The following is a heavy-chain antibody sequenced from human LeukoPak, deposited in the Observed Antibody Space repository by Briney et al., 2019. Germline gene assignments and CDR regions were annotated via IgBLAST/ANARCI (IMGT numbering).Heavy chain of an antibody. Sequence: SVKVSCKASGGTFSSYAISWVRQAPGQGLEWMGGIIPIFGTANYAQKFQDRVTITRDRSMSTAYMELGSLRSEDTAIYYCANGDYVKLDYWGQGTLVTVSS. J-gene: IGHJ4*02. CDR3: ANGDYVKLDY. CDR1: GGTFSSYA. CDR2: IIPIFGTA. V-gene: IGHV1-69*05. D-gene: IGHD4-17*01.